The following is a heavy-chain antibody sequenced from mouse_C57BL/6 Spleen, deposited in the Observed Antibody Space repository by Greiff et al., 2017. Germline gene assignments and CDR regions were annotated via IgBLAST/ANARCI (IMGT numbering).Heavy chain of an antibody. V-gene: IGHV1-69*01. CDR2: IDPSDSYT. CDR1: GYTFTSYW. Sequence: VQLQQPGAELVMPGASVKLSCKASGYTFTSYWMHWVKQRPGQGLEWIGEIDPSDSYTNYNQKFKGKSTLTVDKSSSTAYMQLSSLTSEDSAVYYWARSTVITTVVDYWGQGTLVTVSA. J-gene: IGHJ3*01. D-gene: IGHD1-1*01. CDR3: ARSTVITTVVDY.